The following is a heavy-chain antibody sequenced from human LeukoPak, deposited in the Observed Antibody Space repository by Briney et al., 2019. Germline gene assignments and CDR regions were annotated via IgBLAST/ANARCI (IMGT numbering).Heavy chain of an antibody. CDR3: ALGRTTTPQEFDY. Sequence: SVKVSCKASGGSFSSYAISWVRQAPGQGLEWMGGIIPIFGTANYAQKFQGRVTITADESTSTAYMELSSLRSEDTAVYYCALGRTTTPQEFDYWGQGTLVTVSS. D-gene: IGHD4-17*01. CDR1: GGSFSSYA. CDR2: IIPIFGTA. V-gene: IGHV1-69*13. J-gene: IGHJ4*02.